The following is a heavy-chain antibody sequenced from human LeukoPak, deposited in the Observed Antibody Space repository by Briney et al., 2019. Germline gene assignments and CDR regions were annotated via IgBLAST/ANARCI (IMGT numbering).Heavy chain of an antibody. CDR1: GFTFSSHW. Sequence: PGGSLSLSCADSGFTFSSHWMHWVRQAPGKGRVWVSRIKYDASSTIYADSVKGRFTISRDNAKNTLYLQMNSLRSEDTAVYYCARGATYAYYQDYWGQGTLVTVSS. J-gene: IGHJ4*02. CDR2: IKYDASST. V-gene: IGHV3-74*01. D-gene: IGHD1-26*01. CDR3: ARGATYAYYQDY.